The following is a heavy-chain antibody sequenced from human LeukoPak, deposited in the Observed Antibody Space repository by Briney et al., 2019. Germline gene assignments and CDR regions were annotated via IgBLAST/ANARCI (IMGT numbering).Heavy chain of an antibody. D-gene: IGHD1-1*01. CDR1: GFTFSSYA. V-gene: IGHV3-23*01. CDR3: ARTDGASYYYYYMDV. Sequence: GGSLRLSCAASGFTFSSYAMSWVRQAPGKGLEWVSGISSSGGSTYYAGSVKGRFTISRDNSKNTLHVQMSSLRAEDTAVYYCARTDGASYYYYYMDVWGKXTTVTVSS. J-gene: IGHJ6*03. CDR2: ISSSGGST.